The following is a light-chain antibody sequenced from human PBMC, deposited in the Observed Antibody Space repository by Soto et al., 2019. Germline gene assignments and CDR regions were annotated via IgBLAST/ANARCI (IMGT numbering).Light chain of an antibody. CDR3: QQYYSTPPLT. Sequence: DIMLTQSTDSMPVFLRERAATNCKSSQTALYNSNNKNDIAWYQQRQGQAPKLIIYWESTWESGVADRFRVSGSGTDFALTISSLQAEDVAVYYCQQYYSTPPLTFGGGTKVDTK. CDR2: WES. CDR1: QTALYNSNNKND. V-gene: IGKV4-1*01. J-gene: IGKJ4*01.